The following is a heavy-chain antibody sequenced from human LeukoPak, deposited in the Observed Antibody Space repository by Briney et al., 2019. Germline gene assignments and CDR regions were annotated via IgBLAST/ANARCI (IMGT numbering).Heavy chain of an antibody. CDR3: ARELETYCSTTSCSLGATPIAY. J-gene: IGHJ4*02. V-gene: IGHV1-2*02. D-gene: IGHD2-2*01. CDR2: INPNSGGT. Sequence: ASVTLSFTASGYTFTDYYIHWVRQAPGQGLEWMGWINPNSGGTNYAQKFQGRVTMTRGTSISTAYMELSRLRSDDTAMYYCARELETYCSTTSCSLGATPIAYCGERSLVTVSS. CDR1: GYTFTDYY.